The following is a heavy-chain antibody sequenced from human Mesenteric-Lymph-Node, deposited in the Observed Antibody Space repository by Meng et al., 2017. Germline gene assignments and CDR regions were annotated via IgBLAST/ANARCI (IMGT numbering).Heavy chain of an antibody. CDR1: GFTFSNAW. D-gene: IGHD3-22*01. CDR3: TTETYYYDSSGYQDIDY. Sequence: GESLKISCAASGFTFSNAWMSWVRQAPGKGLEWVGRIKSKTDGGTTDYAAPVKGRFTISRDDSKNTLYLQMNSLKTEDTAVYYCTTETYYYDSSGYQDIDYWGQGTRVTVSS. J-gene: IGHJ4*02. V-gene: IGHV3-15*01. CDR2: IKSKTDGGTT.